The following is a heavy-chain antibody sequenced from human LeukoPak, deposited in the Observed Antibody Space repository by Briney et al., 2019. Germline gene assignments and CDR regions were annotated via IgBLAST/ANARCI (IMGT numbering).Heavy chain of an antibody. CDR1: GGSISSSSYY. D-gene: IGHD3-16*02. V-gene: IGHV4-39*01. Sequence: PSETLSLTCTVSGGSISSSSYYWGWIRQPPGKGLEWIGSIYYSGSTYYNPSLKSRVTISVDTSKNQFSLKLSSVTAADTAVYYCARAIGIHHEYDYWGQGTLVTVSS. CDR2: IYYSGST. CDR3: ARAIGIHHEYDY. J-gene: IGHJ4*02.